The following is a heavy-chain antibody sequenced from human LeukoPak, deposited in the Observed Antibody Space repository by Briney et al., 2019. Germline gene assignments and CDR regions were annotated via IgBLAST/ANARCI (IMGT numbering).Heavy chain of an antibody. Sequence: KPSETLSLTCAVYGGSFSGYYWSWIRQPPGKGLEWIGEINHSGSTNYNPSLKSRVTISVDTSKNPFSLKLISATAADTAVYYCARGLRNRWSRPGFNDYWGQGTLVTVSS. CDR3: ARGLRNRWSRPGFNDY. CDR2: INHSGST. CDR1: GGSFSGYY. D-gene: IGHD4-23*01. V-gene: IGHV4-34*01. J-gene: IGHJ4*02.